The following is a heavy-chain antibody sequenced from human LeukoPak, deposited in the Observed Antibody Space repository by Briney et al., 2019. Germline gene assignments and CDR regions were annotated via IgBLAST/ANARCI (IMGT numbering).Heavy chain of an antibody. D-gene: IGHD1-26*01. Sequence: TGGSLRLSCAASGFTFSSYGMHWVRQAPGKGLEWVAFIRYDGSNKYYADSVKGRFTISRDNSKNTLYLQMNSLRAEDTAVYYCAKDLRGVGATTLDYWGQGTLVTVSS. CDR3: AKDLRGVGATTLDY. V-gene: IGHV3-30*02. CDR1: GFTFSSYG. J-gene: IGHJ4*02. CDR2: IRYDGSNK.